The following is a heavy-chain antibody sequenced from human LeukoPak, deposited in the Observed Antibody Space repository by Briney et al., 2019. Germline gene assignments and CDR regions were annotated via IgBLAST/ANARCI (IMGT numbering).Heavy chain of an antibody. V-gene: IGHV3-23*01. D-gene: IGHD6-19*01. CDR2: ISGSGGST. CDR3: ARDERNSSGWYGFDY. CDR1: GFTFSSYA. Sequence: GGSLRLSCAASGFTFSSYAMSWVRQAPGKGLEWVSAISGSGGSTYYADSVKGRFTISRDNAKNSLYLQMNSLRAEDTAVYYCARDERNSSGWYGFDYWGQGTLVTVSS. J-gene: IGHJ4*02.